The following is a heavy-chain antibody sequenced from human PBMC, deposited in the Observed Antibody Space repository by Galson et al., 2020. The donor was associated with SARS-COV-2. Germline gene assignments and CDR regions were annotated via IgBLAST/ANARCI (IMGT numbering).Heavy chain of an antibody. V-gene: IGHV3-21*06. CDR3: TRERGYSYGYSDY. J-gene: IGHJ4*02. CDR1: GFTFSSYN. D-gene: IGHD5-18*01. CDR2: ISGTSTNI. Sequence: NSGGSLRLSCAASGFTFSSYNLNWVRQAPGKGLEWVSSISGTSTNIYYADSMKGRFTISRDNAKNSVYLQMNSLGTEDTAVYYCTRERGYSYGYSDYWGQGTLVTGSS.